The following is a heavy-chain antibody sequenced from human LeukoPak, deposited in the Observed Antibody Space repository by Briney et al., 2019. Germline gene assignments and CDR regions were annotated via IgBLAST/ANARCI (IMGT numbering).Heavy chain of an antibody. J-gene: IGHJ4*02. CDR3: ARAADYYDSSGYYHPLFDY. CDR2: IYTSGST. Sequence: SETLSLTCTVSGGSISSYYWSWIRQPAGKGLEWIGRIYTSGSTNYNPSLKSRVTMSEDTSKNQFSLKLSSVTAADTAVYYCARAADYYDSSGYYHPLFDYWGQGTLVTVSS. CDR1: GGSISSYY. V-gene: IGHV4-4*07. D-gene: IGHD3-22*01.